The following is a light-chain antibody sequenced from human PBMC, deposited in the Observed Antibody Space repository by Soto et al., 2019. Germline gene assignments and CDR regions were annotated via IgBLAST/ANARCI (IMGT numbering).Light chain of an antibody. CDR2: SNN. J-gene: IGLJ2*01. Sequence: QPVLTQPPSASGTPGQRVTISCSGSSSNIGSNTVNWYQQLPGPAPKLLIYSNNQRPSGVPDRCSGSKSGTSASLAISGLQSEDEADYYCAAWDDSLNGPVFGGGTKVTVL. CDR1: SSNIGSNT. CDR3: AAWDDSLNGPV. V-gene: IGLV1-44*01.